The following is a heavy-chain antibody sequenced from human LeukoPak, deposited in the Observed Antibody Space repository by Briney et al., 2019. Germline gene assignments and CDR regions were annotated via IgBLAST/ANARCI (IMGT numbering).Heavy chain of an antibody. CDR2: ISGSGGRT. CDR3: AKTDSSVYSSYFDY. CDR1: RFTFNNYA. Sequence: GGSLRLSCAASRFTFNNYAMSWVRQAPGKGLEWVSAISGSGGRTYYADSVKGRFTVSRDNTKSTLYLQMNSLRAEDTAVYYCAKTDSSVYSSYFDYWGQGTLVTVSS. D-gene: IGHD3-22*01. J-gene: IGHJ4*02. V-gene: IGHV3-23*01.